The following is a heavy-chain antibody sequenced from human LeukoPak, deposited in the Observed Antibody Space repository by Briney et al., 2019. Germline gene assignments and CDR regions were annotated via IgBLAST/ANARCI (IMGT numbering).Heavy chain of an antibody. Sequence: SETLSLTCTVSGGSISSSRYYWGWIRQPPGKGLEWIGSIYYSGSTYYNPSLKSRVTISVDTSKNQFSLKLSSVTAADTAVYYCASYSGYDPGLGWFDPWGQGTLVTVSS. CDR3: ASYSGYDPGLGWFDP. CDR1: GGSISSSRYY. V-gene: IGHV4-39*07. CDR2: IYYSGST. D-gene: IGHD5-12*01. J-gene: IGHJ5*02.